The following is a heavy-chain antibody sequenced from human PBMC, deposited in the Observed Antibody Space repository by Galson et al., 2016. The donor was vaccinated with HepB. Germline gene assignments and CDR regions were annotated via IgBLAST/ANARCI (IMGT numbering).Heavy chain of an antibody. V-gene: IGHV3-23*01. CDR3: AKMYCGGICYAAYFYGLDV. Sequence: SLRLSCAASGFIFSSYGMAWVRRAPGKGLEWVSGITASDDDYYADSVKGRFTISRDNSKKTLYLQMNSLRAEDTAVYYCAKMYCGGICYAAYFYGLDVWGQGTPVTVSS. D-gene: IGHD2-15*01. CDR2: ITASDDD. J-gene: IGHJ6*02. CDR1: GFIFSSYG.